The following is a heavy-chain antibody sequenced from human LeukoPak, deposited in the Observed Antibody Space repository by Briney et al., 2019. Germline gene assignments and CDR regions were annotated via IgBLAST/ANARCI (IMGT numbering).Heavy chain of an antibody. D-gene: IGHD2-21*01. Sequence: GGSLRLSCVVSDFTFSFYWMTWVRQAPGKGLEWVANIKQDGSEKYYTDSVKGRFTISRDNTKNSLYLQLNSLRAEDTAIYYCARGGSRLFTSHILDYWGQGTLVTVSS. J-gene: IGHJ4*02. CDR3: ARGGSRLFTSHILDY. CDR2: IKQDGSEK. CDR1: DFTFSFYW. V-gene: IGHV3-7*01.